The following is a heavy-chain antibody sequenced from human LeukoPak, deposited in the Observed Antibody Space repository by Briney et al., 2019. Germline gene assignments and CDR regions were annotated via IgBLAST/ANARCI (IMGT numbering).Heavy chain of an antibody. Sequence: GGSLRLSCAASGFTFSSYAMSWVRQAPGKGLEWVSAISGSGGSTYYADSVKGRFTISRDNSKNTLYPQMNSLRAEDTAVYYCAKASAMIVVVSKHFDYWGQGTLVTVSS. CDR1: GFTFSSYA. CDR3: AKASAMIVVVSKHFDY. D-gene: IGHD3-22*01. V-gene: IGHV3-23*01. CDR2: ISGSGGST. J-gene: IGHJ4*02.